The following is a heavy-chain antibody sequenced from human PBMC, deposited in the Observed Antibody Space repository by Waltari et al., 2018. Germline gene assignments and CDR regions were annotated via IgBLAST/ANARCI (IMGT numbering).Heavy chain of an antibody. J-gene: IGHJ5*02. Sequence: EVQLVESGGGLFQLGGSLRRPCGASGLTFSNYWMDWVRQAPGKGLEWVANIKQDGSESHYVDSVKGRFTISRDNAQNLLYLQINSLRDEDTAVYYCSVSLNHWGQGTLVTVSS. CDR3: SVSLNH. CDR2: IKQDGSES. CDR1: GLTFSNYW. V-gene: IGHV3-7*01.